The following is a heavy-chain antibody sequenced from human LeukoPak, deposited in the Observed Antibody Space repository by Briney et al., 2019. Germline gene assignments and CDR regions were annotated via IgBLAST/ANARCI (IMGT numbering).Heavy chain of an antibody. D-gene: IGHD2-15*01. Sequence: PGGSLRLSCAASGFTFSSYAMSWVRQAPGKGLEWVSTISGSGGSSYYADSVKGRFTISRDNSKNTLYLQINSLRAEDTAVYYCAKLASESGVVVAIDYWGQGTLVTVSS. V-gene: IGHV3-23*01. CDR1: GFTFSSYA. J-gene: IGHJ4*02. CDR2: ISGSGGSS. CDR3: AKLASESGVVVAIDY.